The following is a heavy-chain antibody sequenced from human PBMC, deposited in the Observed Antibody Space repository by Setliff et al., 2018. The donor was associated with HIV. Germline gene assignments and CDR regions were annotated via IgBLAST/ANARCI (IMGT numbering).Heavy chain of an antibody. CDR1: GESLSDYY. V-gene: IGHV4-34*01. J-gene: IGHJ6*03. Sequence: SETLSLTCAVYGESLSDYYWSWIRQPPGKGLEWIGEINHNKSSDYNPSLKSRVTMSVDTSKNQFSLKVKSVTAADTAVYYCTRDLWGDDYYYNNMDVWGKGTTVTVSS. CDR2: INHNKSS. D-gene: IGHD2-21*02. CDR3: TRDLWGDDYYYNNMDV.